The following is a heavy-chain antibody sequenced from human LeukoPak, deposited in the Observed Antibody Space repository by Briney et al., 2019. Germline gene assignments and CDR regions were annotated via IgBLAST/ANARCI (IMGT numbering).Heavy chain of an antibody. CDR3: ARDGKEFWFDP. CDR1: GGSISSGDYY. Sequence: PSETLSLTCTVSGGSISSGDYYWSWIRQPPGKGLEWIGYIYYSGSTNYNPSLKSRVTISVDTSKNQFSLKLSSVTAADTAVYYCARDGKEFWFDPWGQGTLVTVSS. J-gene: IGHJ5*02. V-gene: IGHV4-61*08. CDR2: IYYSGST. D-gene: IGHD1-1*01.